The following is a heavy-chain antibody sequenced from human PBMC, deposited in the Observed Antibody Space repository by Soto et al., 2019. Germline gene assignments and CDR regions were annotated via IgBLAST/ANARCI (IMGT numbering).Heavy chain of an antibody. V-gene: IGHV1-3*01. CDR1: GYTFTNYA. CDR3: ACTLLGYYYGSGRVAVLNYFDD. CDR2: INAGNGNT. Sequence: QVQLVQSGAEVKKPGASVKVSCKASGYTFTNYAIHWVRQAPGQRLEWMGWINAGNGNTKYSQTFQGRVTIAGDTSASTAYMERSSLRSEDTAVYYCACTLLGYYYGSGRVAVLNYFDDWGQGTLVTVSS. J-gene: IGHJ4*02. D-gene: IGHD3-10*01.